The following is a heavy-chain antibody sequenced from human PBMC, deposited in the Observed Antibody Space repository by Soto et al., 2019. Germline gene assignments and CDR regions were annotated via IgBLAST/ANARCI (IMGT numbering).Heavy chain of an antibody. CDR3: ARQGGVTTVTTFDY. V-gene: IGHV4-39*01. D-gene: IGHD4-17*01. J-gene: IGHJ4*02. CDR2: IYYSGST. CDR1: GGSISSSSYY. Sequence: QLQLQESGPGLVKPSETLSLTCTVSGGSISSSSYYWGWIRQPPGKGLEWIGSIYYSGSTYYNPSLKSRVTISVDTSKNQFSLKLSSVTAADTAVYYCARQGGVTTVTTFDYWGQGTLVTVSS.